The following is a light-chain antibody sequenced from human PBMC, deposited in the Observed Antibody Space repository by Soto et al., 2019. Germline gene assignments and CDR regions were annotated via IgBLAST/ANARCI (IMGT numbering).Light chain of an antibody. CDR3: QTWGTGTVV. CDR2: LNSDGSH. J-gene: IGLJ2*01. Sequence: QPVLTQSPSASASLGASVKLTCTLSSRHSSYSIAWHQQQPEKGPRYLMKLNSDGSHDKGDGIPDRFSGSSSGAERYLTISSLQSEDEADYYCQTWGTGTVVFCGGTKVTVL. CDR1: SRHSSYS. V-gene: IGLV4-69*01.